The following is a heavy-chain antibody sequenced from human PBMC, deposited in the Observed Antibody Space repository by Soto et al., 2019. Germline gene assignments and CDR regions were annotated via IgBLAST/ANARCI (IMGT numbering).Heavy chain of an antibody. Sequence: PSETLSLTCTVSGGSISRGGYYWSWIRQHPGKGLEWIGYINYSGSTNYNPSLKSRVTISVDTSKNQFSLKLSSVTAADTAVYYCARGRPRPPDYWGQGTLVTVSS. CDR1: GGSISRGGYY. D-gene: IGHD6-6*01. J-gene: IGHJ4*02. V-gene: IGHV4-31*03. CDR3: ARGRPRPPDY. CDR2: INYSGST.